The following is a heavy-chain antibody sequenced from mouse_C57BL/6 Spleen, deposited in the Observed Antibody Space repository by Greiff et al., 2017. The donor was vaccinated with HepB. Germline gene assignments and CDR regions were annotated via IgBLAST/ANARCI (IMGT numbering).Heavy chain of an antibody. Sequence: EVQGVESGGGLVKPGGSLKLSCAASGFTFSDYGMHWVRQAPEKGLEWVAYISSGSSTIYYADTVNGRFTISRDNAKNTLFLQMTSLRSEDTAMYYCARGLTGTFFDYWGQGTTLTVAS. CDR3: ARGLTGTFFDY. CDR1: GFTFSDYG. V-gene: IGHV5-17*01. J-gene: IGHJ2*01. D-gene: IGHD4-1*01. CDR2: ISSGSSTI.